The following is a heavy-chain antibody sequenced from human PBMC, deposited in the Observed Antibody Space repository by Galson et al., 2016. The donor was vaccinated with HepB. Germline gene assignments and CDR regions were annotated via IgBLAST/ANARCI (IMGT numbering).Heavy chain of an antibody. D-gene: IGHD2-15*01. CDR1: GDSIISSNW. V-gene: IGHV4-28*01. J-gene: IGHJ4*02. CDR3: TRKVAGWHPFGH. Sequence: SETLSLTCTVSGDSIISSNWWGWIRQSPGKGLEWIGYIYHDGNTYENEALKSRGTMSLDTSNNQFSLNLRSVTVVDTAVYYCTRKVAGWHPFGHWGQGVLVTVSS. CDR2: IYHDGNT.